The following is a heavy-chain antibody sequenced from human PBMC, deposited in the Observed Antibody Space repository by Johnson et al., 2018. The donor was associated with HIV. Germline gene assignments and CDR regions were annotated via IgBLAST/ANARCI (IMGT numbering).Heavy chain of an antibody. Sequence: VQLVESGGGLIQPGGSLRLSCAASGFTVSSNYMSWVRQAPGKGLEWVAFIRYDGSNKYYADSVKGRFIISRDTSKNPLYLQMNSLRAEDTAVYYCARDLGWRQSGDAFDIGGQGTMVTVSA. CDR1: GFTVSSNY. V-gene: IGHV3-30*02. CDR3: ARDLGWRQSGDAFDI. CDR2: IRYDGSNK. D-gene: IGHD5-24*01. J-gene: IGHJ3*02.